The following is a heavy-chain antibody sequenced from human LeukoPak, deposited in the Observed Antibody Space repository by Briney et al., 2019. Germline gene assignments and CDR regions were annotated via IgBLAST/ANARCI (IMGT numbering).Heavy chain of an antibody. V-gene: IGHV3-33*08. D-gene: IGHD6-19*01. J-gene: IGHJ4*02. Sequence: AGGSLRLSCAAPGFTFSSYGMHWVRQAPGKGLEWVAVIWYDGSNKYYADSVKGRFTISRDNSKNTLYLQMNSLRAEDTAVYYCARAPLGWSVENHLDYWGQGTLVTVSS. CDR3: ARAPLGWSVENHLDY. CDR1: GFTFSSYG. CDR2: IWYDGSNK.